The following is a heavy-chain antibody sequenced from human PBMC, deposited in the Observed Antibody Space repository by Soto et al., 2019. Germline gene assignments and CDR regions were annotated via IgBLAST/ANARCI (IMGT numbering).Heavy chain of an antibody. Sequence: SETLSLTCTVSGGSISSYYWSWIRQPPGKGLEWIGHIYYSGSTNYNPSLKSRVTISVYTSKRDFSLKLTSVTAADTAVYYCAREDGNFDYWGQGTLVTV. CDR2: IYYSGST. J-gene: IGHJ4*02. CDR1: GGSISSYY. CDR3: AREDGNFDY. D-gene: IGHD4-17*01. V-gene: IGHV4-59*01.